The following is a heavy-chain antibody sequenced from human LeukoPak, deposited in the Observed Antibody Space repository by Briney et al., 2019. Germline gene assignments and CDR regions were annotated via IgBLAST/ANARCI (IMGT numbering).Heavy chain of an antibody. D-gene: IGHD3-10*01. CDR3: ARASGPFDY. J-gene: IGHJ4*02. CDR1: GFTFSSYW. CDR2: IKIDGSST. V-gene: IGHV3-74*01. Sequence: GGSLRLSCAASGFTFSSYWMHWVRQAPGKGLVWVSHIKIDGSSTSYADSVKGRFTISRDNAKNTLYLQMNSLRAEDTAVYSCARASGPFDYWGQGTLVTVSS.